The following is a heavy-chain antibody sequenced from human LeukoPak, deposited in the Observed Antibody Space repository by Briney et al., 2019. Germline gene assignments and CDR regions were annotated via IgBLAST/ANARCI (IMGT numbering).Heavy chain of an antibody. CDR3: ARVLGGAGLLEDYYYYYGMDV. D-gene: IGHD3-3*02. CDR2: INPSGGST. CDR1: GYTFTSYY. J-gene: IGHJ6*02. V-gene: IGHV1-46*01. Sequence: GASVKVSCKASGYTFTSYYMHWVRQAPGQGLEGMGIINPSGGSTSYAQKFQGRATMTRDTSTSTVYMELSSLRSEDTAVYYCARVLGGAGLLEDYYYYYGMDVWGQGTTVTVSS.